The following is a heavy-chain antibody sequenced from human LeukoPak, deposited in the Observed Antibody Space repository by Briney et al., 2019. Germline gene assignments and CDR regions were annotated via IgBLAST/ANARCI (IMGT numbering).Heavy chain of an antibody. D-gene: IGHD6-13*01. V-gene: IGHV3-21*01. CDR2: ISSSSSYI. CDR3: ARDGYSSSWRYAFDI. J-gene: IGHJ3*02. Sequence: GGSLRLSCAASGFTFSSYSMNWVRQAPGKGLEWVSSISSSSSYIYYADSVKGRFTISRDNAKSSLYLQMNSLRAEDTAVYYCARDGYSSSWRYAFDIWGQGTMVTVSS. CDR1: GFTFSSYS.